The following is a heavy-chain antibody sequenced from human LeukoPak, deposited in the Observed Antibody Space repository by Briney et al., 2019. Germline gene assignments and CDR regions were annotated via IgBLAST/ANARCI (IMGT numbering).Heavy chain of an antibody. Sequence: PGGSLRLSCAASGFTFSSYWMNWARQAPGKGLEWVASINHNGNVNYYVDSVKGRFTISRDNAKNSLYLQMSKLRAEDTAVYFWARGGGLDVWGQGATVTVSS. J-gene: IGHJ6*02. CDR3: ARGGGLDV. CDR2: INHNGNVN. V-gene: IGHV3-7*03. D-gene: IGHD3-16*01. CDR1: GFTFSSYW.